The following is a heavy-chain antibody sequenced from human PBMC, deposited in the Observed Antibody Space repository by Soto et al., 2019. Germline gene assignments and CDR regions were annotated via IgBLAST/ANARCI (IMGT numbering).Heavy chain of an antibody. Sequence: QVQLVQSGAEVKKPGSSVKVSCKASGGTFSSYTISWVRQAPGQGLEWMGRIIPILGIANYAQKFQGRVTITADKSTITAYMELSSLRSEDTAVYYCARGRYSSSWYGHYYYYGMDVWGQGTTVTVSS. CDR1: GGTFSSYT. V-gene: IGHV1-69*02. D-gene: IGHD6-13*01. CDR2: IIPILGIA. J-gene: IGHJ6*02. CDR3: ARGRYSSSWYGHYYYYGMDV.